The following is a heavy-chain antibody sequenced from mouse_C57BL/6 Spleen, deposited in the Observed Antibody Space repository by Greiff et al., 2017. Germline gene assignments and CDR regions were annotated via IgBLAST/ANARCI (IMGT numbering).Heavy chain of an antibody. J-gene: IGHJ3*01. D-gene: IGHD2-4*01. V-gene: IGHV5-9*01. CDR2: ISGGGGNT. CDR1: GFTFSSYT. Sequence: EVQGVESGGGLVKPGGSLKLSCAASGFTFSSYTMSWVRQTPEKRLEWVATISGGGGNTYYPDSVKGRFTISRDNAKNTLYLQMSSLRSEDTALYYCARNYDYDLWFAYWGQGTLVTVSA. CDR3: ARNYDYDLWFAY.